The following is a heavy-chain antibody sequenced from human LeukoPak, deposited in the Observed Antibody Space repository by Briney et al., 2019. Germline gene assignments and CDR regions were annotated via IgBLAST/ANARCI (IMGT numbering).Heavy chain of an antibody. J-gene: IGHJ2*01. CDR1: GYSFTTYW. D-gene: IGHD4-23*01. CDR2: IYPGDSNT. CDR3: ARRVVNNRIWYFNL. V-gene: IGHV5-51*01. Sequence: GESLKISCKGSGYSFTTYWIGWVRQMPGKGLEWMGIIYPGDSNTRYSPSFQGQVTISADKSINTAYVQWSSLKASDTAMYYCARRVVNNRIWYFNLWGRGTLVTVSS.